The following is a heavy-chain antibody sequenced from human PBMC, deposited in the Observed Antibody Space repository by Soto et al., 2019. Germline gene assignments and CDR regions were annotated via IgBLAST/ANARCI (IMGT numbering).Heavy chain of an antibody. CDR1: GFTFSSYA. CDR2: ISYDGSNK. Sequence: PGGSLRLSCAASGFTFSSYAMHWVRQAPGKGLEWVAVISYDGSNKYYADSVKGRFTISRDNSKNTLYLQMNSLRAEDTAVYYCARPPRSSSSSWFDPWGQGTLVTVSS. J-gene: IGHJ5*02. V-gene: IGHV3-30-3*01. CDR3: ARPPRSSSSSWFDP. D-gene: IGHD6-6*01.